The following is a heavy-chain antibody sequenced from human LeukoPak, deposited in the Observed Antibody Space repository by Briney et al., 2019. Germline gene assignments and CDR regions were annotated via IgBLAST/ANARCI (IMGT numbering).Heavy chain of an antibody. J-gene: IGHJ4*02. CDR1: GYTFTSYA. V-gene: IGHV1-3*01. D-gene: IGHD5-18*01. CDR2: INAGNGNT. CDR3: ARDPPFGYRTPHFDY. Sequence: ASVKVSCKASGYTFTSYAMHWVRQAPGQGLEWMGWINAGNGNTKYSQKFQGRVTITRDTSASTAYMELSSLRSEDTAVYYCARDPPFGYRTPHFDYWGQGTLVTVSS.